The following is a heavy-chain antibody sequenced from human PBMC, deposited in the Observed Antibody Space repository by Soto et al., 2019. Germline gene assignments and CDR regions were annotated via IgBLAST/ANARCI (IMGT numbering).Heavy chain of an antibody. D-gene: IGHD6-19*01. CDR1: GASISSYF. Sequence: PSETLSLTCTVSGASISSYFWTWIRQPAGKGLDWIGRISTSGTTNYNPSLKSRVTMSVDTSKNHFSLNLSSVTAADTAVHYCAREAGPDRWFDPWGQGTLVTVSS. CDR3: AREAGPDRWFDP. CDR2: ISTSGTT. J-gene: IGHJ5*02. V-gene: IGHV4-4*07.